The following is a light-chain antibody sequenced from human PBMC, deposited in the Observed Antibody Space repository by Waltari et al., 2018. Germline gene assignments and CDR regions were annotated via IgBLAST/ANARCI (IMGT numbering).Light chain of an antibody. CDR1: QSLLYSSNNKNS. J-gene: IGKJ4*01. CDR3: QQYYSTPLT. CDR2: WAS. Sequence: DIVMTQSPDSLAVSLGARATINCKSSQSLLYSSNNKNSLAWYQQQPGQPPKLLIYWASSRESGVPDRFSASGSGTDFTLTISGLQAEDVAGYYCQQYYSTPLTFGGGTKVEIK. V-gene: IGKV4-1*01.